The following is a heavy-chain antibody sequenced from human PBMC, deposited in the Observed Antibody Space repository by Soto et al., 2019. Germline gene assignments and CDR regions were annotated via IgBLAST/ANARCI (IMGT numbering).Heavy chain of an antibody. CDR3: ARGQEGVVATH. J-gene: IGHJ4*02. CDR1: GGSLSGYY. CDR2: IKDGGRT. V-gene: IGHV4-34*01. D-gene: IGHD5-12*01. Sequence: QVQLQQWGAGLLKPSETLSLNCAVNGGSLSGYYWSWIRQPPGKGLEWIGEIKDGGRTNYSPSLKRRATISSDTSNNHFSLRLYSVTAADTGVYYCARGQEGVVATHWDQGTLVTVSS.